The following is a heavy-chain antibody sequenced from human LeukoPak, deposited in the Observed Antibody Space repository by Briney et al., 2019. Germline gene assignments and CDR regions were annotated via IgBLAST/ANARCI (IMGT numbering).Heavy chain of an antibody. Sequence: TGGSLRLSCAASGFTFSSYEMNWVRQAPGKGLEWVSYISSSGSTIYYADSVKGRFTISRDNAKNSLYLQMNSPRAEDTAVYYCARVVIKGGARYDYYYYYYMDVWGKGTTVTVSS. CDR2: ISSSGSTI. D-gene: IGHD1-26*01. CDR1: GFTFSSYE. CDR3: ARVVIKGGARYDYYYYYYMDV. J-gene: IGHJ6*03. V-gene: IGHV3-48*03.